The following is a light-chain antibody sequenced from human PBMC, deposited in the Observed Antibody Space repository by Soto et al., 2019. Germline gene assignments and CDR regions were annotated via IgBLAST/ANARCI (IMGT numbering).Light chain of an antibody. J-gene: IGLJ1*01. CDR2: DVS. CDR1: SSDVGDYNY. V-gene: IGLV2-14*01. CDR3: SSYTSSSTLV. Sequence: SALTKPSSVTGSPGQSITISCTRTSSDVGDYNYVSWYQQQPGKAPKVMIYDVSNRPSGVSNRFSGSKSGNTASLTISGLQAEDEADYYCSSYTSSSTLVFGTGTKVTVL.